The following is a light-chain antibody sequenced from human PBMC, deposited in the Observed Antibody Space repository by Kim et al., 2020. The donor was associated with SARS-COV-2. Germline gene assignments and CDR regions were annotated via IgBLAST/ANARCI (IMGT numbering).Light chain of an antibody. V-gene: IGLV2-23*02. CDR1: SSDIENYNL. Sequence: QSALTQPASVSGSPGQSITISCTGSSSDIENYNLVSWYQQHPGQAPKLIIYEVVKRPSGVADRFSGSKSGNTASLRISGLQTEDEADYYCCSYAGSTTLKFGGGTKVTVL. CDR3: CSYAGSTTLK. J-gene: IGLJ3*02. CDR2: EVV.